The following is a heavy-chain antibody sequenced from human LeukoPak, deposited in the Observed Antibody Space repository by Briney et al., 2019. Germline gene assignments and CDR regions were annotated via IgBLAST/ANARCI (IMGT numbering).Heavy chain of an antibody. Sequence: SETLSLTCTVSGGSISSYYWSWIRQPAGKGLEWIGRIYTSGSTNYNPSLKSRVTMSVDTSKNQFSLKLSPVTAADTAVYYCARGPGGGSYYPLDYWGQGTLVTVSS. D-gene: IGHD1-26*01. V-gene: IGHV4-4*07. CDR1: GGSISSYY. CDR3: ARGPGGGSYYPLDY. J-gene: IGHJ4*02. CDR2: IYTSGST.